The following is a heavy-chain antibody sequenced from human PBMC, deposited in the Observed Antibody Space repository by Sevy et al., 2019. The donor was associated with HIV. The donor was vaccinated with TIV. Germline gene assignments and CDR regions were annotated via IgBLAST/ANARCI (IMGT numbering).Heavy chain of an antibody. V-gene: IGHV3-21*01. CDR3: ARDGDYYDRSGYPPGRFDL. CDR1: GFTFSSYS. D-gene: IGHD3-22*01. Sequence: GGSLRLSCAASGFTFSSYSMNWVRQAPGKGLEWVSSFSSSSSYIYYANSLKGRFTISRDNAKNSLYLQMTSLRAEDTAVYYCARDGDYYDRSGYPPGRFDLWGRGTLVTVSS. J-gene: IGHJ2*01. CDR2: FSSSSSYI.